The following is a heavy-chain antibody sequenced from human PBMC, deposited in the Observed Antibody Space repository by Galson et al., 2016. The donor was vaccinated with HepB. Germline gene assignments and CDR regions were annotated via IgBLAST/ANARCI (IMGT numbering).Heavy chain of an antibody. J-gene: IGHJ4*02. Sequence: SLRLSCAGSGFIVSHNYMSWVRQAPGKGLEWLSIIYSSGSAYYADSVKGRFTISRDDSKNTVYLQMNSLRAEDTAVYYCTSDDSSGYFDSWGQGAQVTVSS. V-gene: IGHV3-53*01. CDR2: IYSSGSA. CDR3: TSDDSSGYFDS. D-gene: IGHD3-22*01. CDR1: GFIVSHNY.